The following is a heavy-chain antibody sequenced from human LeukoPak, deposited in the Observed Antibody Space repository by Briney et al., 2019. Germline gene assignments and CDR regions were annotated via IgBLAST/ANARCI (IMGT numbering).Heavy chain of an antibody. D-gene: IGHD3-22*01. CDR2: VSLEGVR. Sequence: PSETLSLTCGVSGGSITTTNWWSWVRQFPGQGLQWIGEVSLEGVRNYNPSLTSRVTMSLDRAKNLLSLNLNSVTAADTAVYYCARHAYYYDRSGSYEAFDIWGQGTMVTVSS. CDR1: GGSITTTNW. CDR3: ARHAYYYDRSGSYEAFDI. J-gene: IGHJ3*02. V-gene: IGHV4-4*02.